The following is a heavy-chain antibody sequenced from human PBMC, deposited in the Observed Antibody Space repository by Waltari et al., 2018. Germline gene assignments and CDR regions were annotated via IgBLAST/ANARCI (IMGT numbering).Heavy chain of an antibody. CDR1: GGSISSHY. Sequence: QVQLQESGPGLVKPSETLSLTCTVSGGSISSHYWNWIRQPPGKGLEWIGYIYYSGSTNYNPSLKSRVTISVDTSKNQFSLKLSSVTAADTAVYYCARVYGDYNYYYGMDVWGQGTTVTVSS. CDR2: IYYSGST. J-gene: IGHJ6*02. D-gene: IGHD4-17*01. V-gene: IGHV4-59*11. CDR3: ARVYGDYNYYYGMDV.